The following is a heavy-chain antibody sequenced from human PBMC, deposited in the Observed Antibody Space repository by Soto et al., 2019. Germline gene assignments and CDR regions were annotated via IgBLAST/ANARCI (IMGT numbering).Heavy chain of an antibody. J-gene: IGHJ4*02. Sequence: LRLSCAASGFTFSKALMTWVRQAPGKGLEWIGRIKSKTEGGTTDYAAPVKGRFTISRDDSKNTLYLQMNSLKSEDTAVYYCSGYCTNGVCYRDYWGQGTLVTVSS. CDR1: GFTFSKAL. V-gene: IGHV3-15*01. CDR2: IKSKTEGGTT. D-gene: IGHD2-8*01. CDR3: SGYCTNGVCYRDY.